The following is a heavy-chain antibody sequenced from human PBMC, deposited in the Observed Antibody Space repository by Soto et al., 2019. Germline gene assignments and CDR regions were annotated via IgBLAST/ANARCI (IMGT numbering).Heavy chain of an antibody. J-gene: IGHJ4*02. CDR2: VSPNGQGI. Sequence: GGSLRLSCAASGFTLGRYGMSWVRQAPGKGLEWVSAVSPNGQGIYYADSVRGRFTISRDFSKNTVFLHMDSLRAEDTAVYYCAKDRDYPRDYFHYWGQGTLVTVSS. CDR3: AKDRDYPRDYFHY. D-gene: IGHD3-10*01. V-gene: IGHV3-23*01. CDR1: GFTLGRYG.